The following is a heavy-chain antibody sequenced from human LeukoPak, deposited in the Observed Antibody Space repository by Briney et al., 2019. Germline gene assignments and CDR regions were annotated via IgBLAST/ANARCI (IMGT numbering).Heavy chain of an antibody. Sequence: KTSETLSLTCTVSGGSISSYYWSWIRQPPGKGLEWIWYIYYSGSTNYNPSLKSRVTISVDTSKNQFSLKLSSVTAADTAVYYCARGPYCSSTSCYRYYYYYMDVWGKGTTVTVSS. CDR3: ARGPYCSSTSCYRYYYYYMDV. CDR1: GGSISSYY. D-gene: IGHD2-2*01. CDR2: IYYSGST. J-gene: IGHJ6*03. V-gene: IGHV4-59*01.